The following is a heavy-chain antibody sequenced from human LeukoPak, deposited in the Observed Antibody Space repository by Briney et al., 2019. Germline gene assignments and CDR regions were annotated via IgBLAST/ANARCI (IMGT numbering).Heavy chain of an antibody. CDR1: GGSISSGDYY. CDR3: ARVGVATSSRNFDY. CDR2: IYYSGST. V-gene: IGHV4-30-4*01. J-gene: IGHJ4*02. Sequence: PSQALSLTCTVSGGSISSGDYYWSWVRQPPGKGLEWIGYIYYSGSTYYNPSLKSRVTISVDTSKNQFPLKLSSVTAADTAVYYCARVGVATSSRNFDYWGQGTLVTVSS. D-gene: IGHD5-12*01.